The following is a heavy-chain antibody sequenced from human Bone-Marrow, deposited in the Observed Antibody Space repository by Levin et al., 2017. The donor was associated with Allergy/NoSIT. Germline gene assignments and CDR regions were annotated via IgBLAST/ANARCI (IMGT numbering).Heavy chain of an antibody. CDR1: GFTFSSYS. CDR2: ISSSSSYI. Sequence: PSETLSLTCAASGFTFSSYSMNWVRQAPGKGLEWVSSISSSSSYIYYADSVKGRFTISRDNAKNSLYLQMNSLRAEDTAVYYCARVIRFLGWLLEENYYYYGMDVWGLGTTVTVSS. J-gene: IGHJ6*02. D-gene: IGHD3-3*01. CDR3: ARVIRFLGWLLEENYYYYGMDV. V-gene: IGHV3-21*01.